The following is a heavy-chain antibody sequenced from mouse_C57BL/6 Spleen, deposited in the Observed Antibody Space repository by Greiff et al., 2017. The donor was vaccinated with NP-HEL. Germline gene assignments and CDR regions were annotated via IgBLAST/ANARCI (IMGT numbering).Heavy chain of an antibody. J-gene: IGHJ2*01. CDR2: ISYDGSN. CDR3: AREGITTGDY. V-gene: IGHV3-6*01. D-gene: IGHD1-1*01. Sequence: ESGPGLVKPSQSLSLTCSVTGYSITSGYYWNWIRQFPGNKLEWMGYISYDGSNNYNPSLKNRITITRDTSKNQFFLKLNSVTTEDTATYYCAREGITTGDYWGQGTTLTVSS. CDR1: GYSITSGYY.